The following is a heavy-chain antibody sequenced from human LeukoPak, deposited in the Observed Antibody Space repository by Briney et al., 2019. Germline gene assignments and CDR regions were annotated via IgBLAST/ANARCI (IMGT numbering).Heavy chain of an antibody. CDR2: IYYSGST. CDR3: ARHLKNNADTGFFDY. D-gene: IGHD5-18*01. J-gene: IGHJ4*02. CDR1: GGSISSSSYY. V-gene: IGHV4-39*01. Sequence: SETLSLTCTVSGGSISSSSYYWGLIRQPPGKGLEWIGSIYYSGSTNYNPSLKSRVTISVDTSKNQFSLKLSSVTAADTAVYYCARHLKNNADTGFFDYWGQGTLVTVSS.